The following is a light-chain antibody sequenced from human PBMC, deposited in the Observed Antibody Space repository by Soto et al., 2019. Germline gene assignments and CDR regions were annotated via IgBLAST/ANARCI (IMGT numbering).Light chain of an antibody. CDR3: QQRSNWPPGLT. Sequence: EIVLTQSPATLSLSPGERATLSCRASQSVGSYLAWYQQKPGQAHRLLIYDASNRATGIPARFSGSGSGTDFTLTISSLEPEDFAVYYCQQRSNWPPGLTFGGGTKVEIK. V-gene: IGKV3-11*01. CDR2: DAS. CDR1: QSVGSY. J-gene: IGKJ4*01.